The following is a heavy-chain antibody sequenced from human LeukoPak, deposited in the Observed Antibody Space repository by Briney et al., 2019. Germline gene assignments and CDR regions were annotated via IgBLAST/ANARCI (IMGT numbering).Heavy chain of an antibody. CDR3: ARDPTEFYDILTGYPHNWFDP. CDR1: GYTFTSYG. CDR2: ISAYNGNT. D-gene: IGHD3-9*01. Sequence: ASVKVSCKASGYTFTSYGISWVRQAPGQGLEWMGWISAYNGNTNYARKLQGRVTMTTDTSTSTAYMELRSLRSDDTAVYYCARDPTEFYDILTGYPHNWFDPWGQGTLVTVSS. V-gene: IGHV1-18*01. J-gene: IGHJ5*02.